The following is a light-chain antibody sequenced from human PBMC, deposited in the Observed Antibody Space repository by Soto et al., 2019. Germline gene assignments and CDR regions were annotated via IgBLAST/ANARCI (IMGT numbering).Light chain of an antibody. V-gene: IGKV1-33*01. J-gene: IGKJ2*01. CDR3: QQYESLPYT. CDR1: QDITND. Sequence: DIHMTQFPSSLSASVGDRVTITCRASQDITNDLNWYQQKPGEAPNLLIYDAYKLKTGVPSRFSGSGSGTDFTFTINSLQPEDIATYFCQQYESLPYTFGQGTKLEVK. CDR2: DAY.